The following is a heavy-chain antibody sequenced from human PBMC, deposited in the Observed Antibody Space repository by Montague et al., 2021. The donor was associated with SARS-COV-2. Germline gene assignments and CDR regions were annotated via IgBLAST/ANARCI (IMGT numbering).Heavy chain of an antibody. D-gene: IGHD3-9*01. CDR2: ISYDGSNK. CDR3: ARDADILTGYYNPYSRGGSNFDY. Sequence: SLRLSCAASGFTFSSYAMHWVRQAPGKGLEWVAVISYDGSNKYYADSVKGRFTISRDNSMNTLYLQMNSLRAEDTAVYYCARDADILTGYYNPYSRGGSNFDYWGQGTLVTVSS. V-gene: IGHV3-30*04. CDR1: GFTFSSYA. J-gene: IGHJ4*02.